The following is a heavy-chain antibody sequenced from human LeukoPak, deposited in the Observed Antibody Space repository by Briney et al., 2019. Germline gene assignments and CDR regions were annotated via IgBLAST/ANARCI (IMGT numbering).Heavy chain of an antibody. CDR1: GFTFSTYT. CDR3: ARDPDHSSA. V-gene: IGHV3-21*01. CDR2: ISSSSTYI. Sequence: GGSLRLSCAASGFTFSTYTMNWVRQAPGKGLEWVSSISSSSTYIYYADSVKGRFTISRDNAKNSLYLQMNSLGAEDTAVYYCARDPDHSSAWGQGTLVTVSS. D-gene: IGHD6-19*01. J-gene: IGHJ5*02.